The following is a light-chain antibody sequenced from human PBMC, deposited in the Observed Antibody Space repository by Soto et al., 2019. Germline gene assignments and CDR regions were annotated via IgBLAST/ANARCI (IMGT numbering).Light chain of an antibody. V-gene: IGKV3D-20*01. CDR3: QQYGSSPRT. J-gene: IGKJ1*01. CDR1: QSVSSSY. Sequence: EIVLTQSPATLSLSPGERATLSCGASQSVSSSYLAWYQQKPGLAPRLLIHDASSRATGIPDRFSGSGSGTDFTLTISRLEPEDCAVYYCQQYGSSPRTFGQGTKVEIK. CDR2: DAS.